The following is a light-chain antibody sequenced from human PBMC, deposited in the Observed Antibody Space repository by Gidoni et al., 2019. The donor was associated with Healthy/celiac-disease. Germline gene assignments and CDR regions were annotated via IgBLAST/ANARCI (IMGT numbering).Light chain of an antibody. V-gene: IGLV3-19*01. Sequence: SSELTKDPAVSVAVGQTVRITCQGDSLRSYYASWYQQKPGQAPVLVIYGENNRPSGIPYRFSGSSSGNTASLTITGAHAEDEADYYCISRDSSGNHLEVFFGWTNLTVL. J-gene: IGLJ2*01. CDR2: GEN. CDR3: ISRDSSGNHLEV. CDR1: SLRSYY.